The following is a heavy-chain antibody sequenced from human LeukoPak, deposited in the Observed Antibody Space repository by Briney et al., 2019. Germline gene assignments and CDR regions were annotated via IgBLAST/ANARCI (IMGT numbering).Heavy chain of an antibody. Sequence: ASVKVSCKASGYTFTNYYMHWVRQAPGQGLGWMGLINPTGTGTNYAQKFRGRVTMTRDTSTSTVYMELSSLRSEDTAVYYCARAPEVGALYISDYWGQGTLVTVSS. D-gene: IGHD1-26*01. CDR1: GYTFTNYY. J-gene: IGHJ4*02. CDR2: INPTGTGT. CDR3: ARAPEVGALYISDY. V-gene: IGHV1-46*01.